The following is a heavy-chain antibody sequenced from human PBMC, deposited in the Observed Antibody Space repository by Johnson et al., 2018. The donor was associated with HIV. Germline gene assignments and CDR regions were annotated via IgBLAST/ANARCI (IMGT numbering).Heavy chain of an antibody. CDR2: ISYDGSNK. CDR1: GFTFSDYY. V-gene: IGHV3-30-3*01. Sequence: QVQLVESGGGLVQPGGSLRLSCAASGFTFSDYYMSWIRQAPGKGLEWVAVISYDGSNKYYADSVKGRFTISRDNAKNSLYLHMNGLRAEDTAVYYCARDERQGANSVAFDIWGQGTMFTVSS. D-gene: IGHD4/OR15-4a*01. J-gene: IGHJ3*02. CDR3: ARDERQGANSVAFDI.